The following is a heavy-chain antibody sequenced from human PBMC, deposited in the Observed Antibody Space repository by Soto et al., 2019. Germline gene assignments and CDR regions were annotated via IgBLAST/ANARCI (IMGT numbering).Heavy chain of an antibody. CDR2: ISGFNGNT. D-gene: IGHD3-16*01. Sequence: QVQLVQSGAEVKKPGASVKVSCKASGYTFNFYGITWVRQAPGQGLEWMGWISGFNGNTNYAAHLQGRVTMTTDTSTSTAYMELRGLRSDDTAVYYCARIGVSSGHESPDFDSWGQGTLVTVSS. J-gene: IGHJ4*02. CDR1: GYTFNFYG. V-gene: IGHV1-18*01. CDR3: ARIGVSSGHESPDFDS.